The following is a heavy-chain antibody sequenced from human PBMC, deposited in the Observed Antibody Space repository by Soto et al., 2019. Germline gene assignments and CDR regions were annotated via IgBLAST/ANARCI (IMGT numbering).Heavy chain of an antibody. V-gene: IGHV4-34*01. CDR3: ASTGGGGWFAP. J-gene: IGHJ5*02. Sequence: QVQLQQWGAGLLKPSETLSLTCAVYGGSFSGYYWSWIRQPPGKGLEWIGEINHSGSTNYNPSLKSRVTISVDTSKNQFSLKLSSVTAADTAVYYCASTGGGGWFAPWGQGTLVTVSS. CDR1: GGSFSGYY. CDR2: INHSGST. D-gene: IGHD3-16*01.